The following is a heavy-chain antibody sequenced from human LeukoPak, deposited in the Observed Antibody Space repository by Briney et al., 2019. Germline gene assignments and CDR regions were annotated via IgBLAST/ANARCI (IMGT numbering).Heavy chain of an antibody. CDR3: AKDGNYYDSSGYPDY. D-gene: IGHD3-22*01. J-gene: IGHJ4*02. Sequence: GESLRLSCAASGFTFSSYGMHWVRQAPGKGLEWVAVISYDGSNKYYADSVKGRFTISRDNSKNTLYLQMNSLRAEDTAVYYCAKDGNYYDSSGYPDYWGQGTLVTVSS. CDR2: ISYDGSNK. CDR1: GFTFSSYG. V-gene: IGHV3-30*18.